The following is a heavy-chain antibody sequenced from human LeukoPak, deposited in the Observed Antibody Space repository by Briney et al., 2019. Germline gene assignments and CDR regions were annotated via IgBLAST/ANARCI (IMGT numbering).Heavy chain of an antibody. CDR3: AKDLGWGYYYDSPGAFDI. CDR1: GFTFSSYA. V-gene: IGHV3-23*01. D-gene: IGHD3-22*01. CDR2: ISGSGGST. J-gene: IGHJ3*02. Sequence: GGSLRLSCAASGFTFSSYAMSWVRQAPGKGLEWVSAISGSGGSTYYADSVKGRFTISRDNSKNTLYLQMNGLRAEDTAVYYCAKDLGWGYYYDSPGAFDIWGQGTMVTVSS.